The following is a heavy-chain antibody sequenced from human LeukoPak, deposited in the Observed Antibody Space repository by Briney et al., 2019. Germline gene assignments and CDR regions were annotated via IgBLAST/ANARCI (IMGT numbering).Heavy chain of an antibody. J-gene: IGHJ4*02. D-gene: IGHD6-19*01. Sequence: GGSLRLSCAASGFTFSSYSMSWVRQAPGKGLEWVSSISSRSGYIYYADSVKGRFTISRDNAKNSLYLQMNTLRAEDTAAYYCASFDSSGWHYFDYWGQGTLVTVSA. CDR1: GFTFSSYS. V-gene: IGHV3-21*01. CDR3: ASFDSSGWHYFDY. CDR2: ISSRSGYI.